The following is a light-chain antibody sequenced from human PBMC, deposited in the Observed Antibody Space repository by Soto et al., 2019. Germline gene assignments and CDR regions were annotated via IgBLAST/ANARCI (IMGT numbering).Light chain of an antibody. CDR3: SSYTGSSTYV. V-gene: IGLV2-14*01. J-gene: IGLJ1*01. CDR2: DVS. CDR1: SSDVGGYNY. Sequence: QSVLTQPASVSGSPGQAITISCTGTSSDVGGYNYVSCYQQHPCKAPKLMIYDVSNRPSGISNRFSGSKSGNTASLTISGLQAEDEADYYCSSYTGSSTYVFGTGTKVTVL.